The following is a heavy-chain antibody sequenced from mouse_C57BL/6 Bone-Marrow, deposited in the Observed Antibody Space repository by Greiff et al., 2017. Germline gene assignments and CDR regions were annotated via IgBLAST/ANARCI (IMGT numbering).Heavy chain of an antibody. Sequence: VQLQQSGPELVKPGASVKIPCKASGYTFTDYNMDWVKQSHGKSLEWIGDINPNNGGTIYNQKFKGKATLTVDKSSSTAYMELRSLTSEDTAVYYCARAAQATNYYAMDYWGQGTSVTVSS. V-gene: IGHV1-18*01. CDR3: ARAAQATNYYAMDY. D-gene: IGHD3-2*02. CDR1: GYTFTDYN. J-gene: IGHJ4*01. CDR2: INPNNGGT.